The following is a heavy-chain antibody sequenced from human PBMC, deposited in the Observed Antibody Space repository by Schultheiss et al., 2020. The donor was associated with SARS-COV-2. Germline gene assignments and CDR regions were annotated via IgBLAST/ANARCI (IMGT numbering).Heavy chain of an antibody. V-gene: IGHV4-61*02. J-gene: IGHJ3*02. CDR1: GGSISSGGYY. D-gene: IGHD1-26*01. Sequence: SQTLSLTCTVSGGSISSGGYYWSWIRQPAGKGLEWIGRIYTSGSTNYNPSLKSRVTMSVDTSKNQFSLKLSSVTAADTAVYYCARDLEVGATHGVAFDIWGQGTMVTVSS. CDR3: ARDLEVGATHGVAFDI. CDR2: IYTSGST.